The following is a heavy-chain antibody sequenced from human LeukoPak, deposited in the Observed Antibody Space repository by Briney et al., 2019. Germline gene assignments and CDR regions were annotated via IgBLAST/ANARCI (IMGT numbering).Heavy chain of an antibody. J-gene: IGHJ4*02. CDR1: GYTFTSYY. V-gene: IGHV1-46*01. CDR3: ARADYDFWSGPTYYFDY. D-gene: IGHD3-3*01. Sequence: ASVKVSCKASGYTFTSYYMHWVRQAPGQGLEWMGINNPSGGSTSYAQKFQGRVTMTRDTSTSTVYMELSSLRSEDTAVYYCARADYDFWSGPTYYFDYWGQGTLVTVSS. CDR2: NNPSGGST.